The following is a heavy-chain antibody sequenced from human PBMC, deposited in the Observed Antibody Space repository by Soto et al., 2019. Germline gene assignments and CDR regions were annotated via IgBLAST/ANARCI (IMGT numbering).Heavy chain of an antibody. J-gene: IGHJ4*02. Sequence: QITLKESGPPLVKPTQTLTLTCTFSGFSLSTSGVGVGWIRQPPEKALEWLALIYWDDDKRYSPSLKSRLTITKDTSKNQVVLTMTNLDPVDTATYYCAHRHGSGSYRASYYFDYWGQGTLVTVSS. CDR3: AHRHGSGSYRASYYFDY. D-gene: IGHD3-10*01. CDR1: GFSLSTSGVG. CDR2: IYWDDDK. V-gene: IGHV2-5*02.